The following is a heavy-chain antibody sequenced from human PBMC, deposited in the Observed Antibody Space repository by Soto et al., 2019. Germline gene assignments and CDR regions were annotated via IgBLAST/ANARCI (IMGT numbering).Heavy chain of an antibody. J-gene: IGHJ4*02. V-gene: IGHV4-31*03. D-gene: IGHD3-22*01. CDR3: ARGSYYYDSSGCVIDY. CDR2: IYYSGST. Sequence: SETLSLTCTVSGGSISSGGYYWSWIRQHPGKGLEWIGYIYYSGSTYYNPSLKSRVTISVDTSKNQFSLKLSSVTAADTAVYYCARGSYYYDSSGCVIDYWGQGTLVTVS. CDR1: GGSISSGGYY.